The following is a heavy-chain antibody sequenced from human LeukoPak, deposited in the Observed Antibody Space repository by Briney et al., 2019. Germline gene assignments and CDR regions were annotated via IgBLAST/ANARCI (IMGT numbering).Heavy chain of an antibody. J-gene: IGHJ5*02. Sequence: ASVKVSCTASGGTFSSYAISWVRQAPGQGLEWMGGIIPIFGTANYAQKFQGRVTITADESTSTAYMELSSLRSEDTAVYYCASNREYGSGSYRGFDPWGQGTLVTVSS. CDR1: GGTFSSYA. V-gene: IGHV1-69*13. D-gene: IGHD3-10*01. CDR2: IIPIFGTA. CDR3: ASNREYGSGSYRGFDP.